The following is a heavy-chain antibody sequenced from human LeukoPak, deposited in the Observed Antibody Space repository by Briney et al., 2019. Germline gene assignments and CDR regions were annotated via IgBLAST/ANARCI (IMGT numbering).Heavy chain of an antibody. V-gene: IGHV4-59*12. J-gene: IGHJ4*02. CDR1: VGSLTIYY. CDR2: IYYRGST. CDR3: ARELHHVFDY. Sequence: SETLSLTWTVSVGSLTIYYWSSVRQPPGKGLEWIGCIYYRGSTNYNPSLKGRVTISVDTSKYQVSLKLRSVSAADTAVYDCARELHHVFDYWGQGNLVTVSS.